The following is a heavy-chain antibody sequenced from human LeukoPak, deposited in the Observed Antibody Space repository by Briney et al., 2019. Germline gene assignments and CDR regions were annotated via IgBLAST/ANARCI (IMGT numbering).Heavy chain of an antibody. D-gene: IGHD4-17*01. CDR2: IYSGGST. J-gene: IGHJ4*02. CDR3: ARDADYGDYVLDY. CDR1: GLTVSSNY. Sequence: GGPLRLSCAASGLTVSSNYMRWVRQAPGKALEWVSVIYSGGSTYYADSVKGRFTISRHNSKNTLYLQMNSLRAEDTAVYYCARDADYGDYVLDYWGQGTLVTVSS. V-gene: IGHV3-53*04.